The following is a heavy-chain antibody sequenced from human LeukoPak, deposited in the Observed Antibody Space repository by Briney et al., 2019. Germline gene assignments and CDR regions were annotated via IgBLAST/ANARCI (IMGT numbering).Heavy chain of an antibody. J-gene: IGHJ4*02. V-gene: IGHV1-69*05. Sequence: SVKVSCKASGGTFSSYAISWVRQAPGQGLEWMGRIIPIFGTATYAQKFQGRVTITTDESTSTAYMELSSLRSEDTAVYYCARGDSSGYYGLYWGQGTLVTVSS. CDR1: GGTFSSYA. CDR2: IIPIFGTA. D-gene: IGHD3-22*01. CDR3: ARGDSSGYYGLY.